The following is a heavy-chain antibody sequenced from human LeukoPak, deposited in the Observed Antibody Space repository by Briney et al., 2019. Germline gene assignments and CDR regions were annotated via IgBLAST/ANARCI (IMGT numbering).Heavy chain of an antibody. CDR2: ISAYNGNT. CDR3: ARVADILTGYYQLNYYYYMDV. Sequence: ASVKVSCKASGYTFTSYGISWVRQAPGQGLEWMGWISAYNGNTNYAQKLQGRVTMTTDTSTSTAYMELRSLRSDDTAVYYCARVADILTGYYQLNYYYYMDVWGKGTTVTVSS. V-gene: IGHV1-18*01. D-gene: IGHD3-9*01. CDR1: GYTFTSYG. J-gene: IGHJ6*03.